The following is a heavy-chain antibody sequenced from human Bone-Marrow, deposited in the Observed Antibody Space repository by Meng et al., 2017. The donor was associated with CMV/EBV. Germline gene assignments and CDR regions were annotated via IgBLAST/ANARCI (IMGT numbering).Heavy chain of an antibody. CDR1: GGSISSSSYY. CDR2: IYYSGST. J-gene: IGHJ5*02. Sequence: SETLSLTCTVSGGSISSSSYYWGWIRQPPGKGLEWIGSIYYSGSTYYNPSLKSRVTISVDTSKNQFSLKLSSVTAADTAVYYCASHSSGWFDPWGQGTLVTVSS. D-gene: IGHD6-25*01. V-gene: IGHV4-39*07. CDR3: ASHSSGWFDP.